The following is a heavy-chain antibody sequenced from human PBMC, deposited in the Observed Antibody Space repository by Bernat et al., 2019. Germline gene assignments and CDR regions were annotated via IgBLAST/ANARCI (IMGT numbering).Heavy chain of an antibody. CDR1: GFSVSDNY. Sequence: EVQLVESGGGLVQPGGSLRLSFAVSGFSVSDNYMNWVRQAPGKGLEWVSLISSGGSTDYADSVKGRFTISRDNPRNTLYLQLNSLRDEDTAVYYCARDDGSGGPFDYWGPGTLVTVSS. CDR2: ISSGGST. D-gene: IGHD3-10*01. CDR3: ARDDGSGGPFDY. V-gene: IGHV3-66*01. J-gene: IGHJ4*02.